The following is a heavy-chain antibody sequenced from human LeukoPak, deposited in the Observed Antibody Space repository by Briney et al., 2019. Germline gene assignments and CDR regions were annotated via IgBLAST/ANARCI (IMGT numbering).Heavy chain of an antibody. CDR1: GFTFSSYG. J-gene: IGHJ4*02. CDR2: IRYDGSNK. D-gene: IGHD3-22*01. V-gene: IGHV3-30*02. CDR3: ARVLRTYYDSSGYFDY. Sequence: GGSLRLSCAASGFTFSSYGMHWVRQAPGKGLEWVAFIRYDGSNKYYADSVKGRFTISRDNSKNTLYLQMNSLRAEDTAVYYCARVLRTYYDSSGYFDYWGQGTLVTVSS.